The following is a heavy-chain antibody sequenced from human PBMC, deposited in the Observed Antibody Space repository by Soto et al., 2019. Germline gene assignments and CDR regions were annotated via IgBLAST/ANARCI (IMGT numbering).Heavy chain of an antibody. Sequence: EVQLVETGGGLIQPGGSLRLSCAVSGFTVGTNYMTWVRQAPGKGLEWVSVIYSGGITFYADSLKGRFTISRDNSKNTVYLQMNNLRAEDTAVYYCARDALVSDYYYEQPYGMDVWGQGTTVTVSS. CDR3: ARDALVSDYYYEQPYGMDV. V-gene: IGHV3-53*02. CDR1: GFTVGTNY. J-gene: IGHJ6*02. D-gene: IGHD3-22*01. CDR2: IYSGGIT.